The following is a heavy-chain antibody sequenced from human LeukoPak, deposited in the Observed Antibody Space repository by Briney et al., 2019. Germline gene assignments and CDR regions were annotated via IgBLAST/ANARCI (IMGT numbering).Heavy chain of an antibody. Sequence: SETLSLTCTVSGGSISSYYWSWIRQPPGKGLEWIGYIYYSGSTNYNPSLKSRVTISVDTSKNQFSLKLSSVTAADTAVYYCATRIAARYWYFDLWGRGTLVTVSS. D-gene: IGHD6-6*01. J-gene: IGHJ2*01. CDR3: ATRIAARYWYFDL. V-gene: IGHV4-59*01. CDR2: IYYSGST. CDR1: GGSISSYY.